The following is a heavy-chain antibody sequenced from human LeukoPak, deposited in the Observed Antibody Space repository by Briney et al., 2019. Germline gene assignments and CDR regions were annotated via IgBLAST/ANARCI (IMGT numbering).Heavy chain of an antibody. Sequence: GASVKVSCKTSGYTFTGYYIHWVRQAPGQGLEWMGWINPNSGATIYAQKFQGRVTMTRDTSINTAYMDLNRLKSDDTAVYDCARDRVSHVRGILRGVFDYWGQGPLITVSS. CDR3: ARDRVSHVRGILRGVFDY. CDR1: GYTFTGYY. J-gene: IGHJ4*02. V-gene: IGHV1-2*02. D-gene: IGHD3-10*01. CDR2: INPNSGAT.